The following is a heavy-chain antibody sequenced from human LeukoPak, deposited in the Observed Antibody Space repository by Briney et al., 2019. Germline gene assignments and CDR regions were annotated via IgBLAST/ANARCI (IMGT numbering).Heavy chain of an antibody. Sequence: GGSLRLSCAASGFLFSTYTVNWVRQAPGQGLEWVAALAAASGTRYYANSVKGRFTISRDNSKNTVFLQMNSLRVEDTAVYYCAKDKVPDGKWDIDYWGQGTLVTVSS. CDR1: GFLFSTYT. D-gene: IGHD1-26*01. V-gene: IGHV3-23*01. CDR2: LAAASGTR. J-gene: IGHJ4*02. CDR3: AKDKVPDGKWDIDY.